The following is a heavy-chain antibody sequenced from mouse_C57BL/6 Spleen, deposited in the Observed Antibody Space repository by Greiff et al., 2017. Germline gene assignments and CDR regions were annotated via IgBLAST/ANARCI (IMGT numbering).Heavy chain of an antibody. V-gene: IGHV1-80*01. D-gene: IGHD1-1*01. CDR3: ARGNYYGSSYYFDY. CDR1: GYAFSSYW. CDR2: IYPGDGDT. Sequence: QVQLQQSGAELVKPGASVKISCKASGYAFSSYWMNWVKQRPGKGLERIGQIYPGDGDTNYNGKFQGKATLTADKSSSTAYMQLSILTSENSAVYFCARGNYYGSSYYFDYWGQGTPLTVSS. J-gene: IGHJ2*01.